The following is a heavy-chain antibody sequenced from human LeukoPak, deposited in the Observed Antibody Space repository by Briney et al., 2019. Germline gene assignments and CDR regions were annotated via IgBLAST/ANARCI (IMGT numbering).Heavy chain of an antibody. CDR1: GFSFSSYW. D-gene: IGHD4-17*01. CDR2: IKGDGSYI. V-gene: IGHV3-74*01. CDR3: ARFDYADYLAFDY. J-gene: IGHJ4*02. Sequence: GGSLRLSCAASGFSFSSYWMHWVRQAPGKGLVWVSRIKGDGSYITYADSVKGRFTISRDNAKNSLYLQMNSLRAEDTAVYYCARFDYADYLAFDYWGQGTLVTVSS.